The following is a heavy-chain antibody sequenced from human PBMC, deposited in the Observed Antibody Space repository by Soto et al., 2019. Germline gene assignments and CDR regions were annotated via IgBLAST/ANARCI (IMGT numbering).Heavy chain of an antibody. CDR3: ARVPTLYVVAARLYYYYYMDV. D-gene: IGHD2-15*01. CDR2: INHSGST. J-gene: IGHJ6*03. Sequence: SSETLSLTCAVYGGSFSGYYWSWIRQPPGKGLEWIGEINHSGSTNYNPSLKSRVTISVDTSKNQFSLKLSSVTAADTAVYYCARVPTLYVVAARLYYYYYMDVWGKGTTVTVSS. CDR1: GGSFSGYY. V-gene: IGHV4-34*01.